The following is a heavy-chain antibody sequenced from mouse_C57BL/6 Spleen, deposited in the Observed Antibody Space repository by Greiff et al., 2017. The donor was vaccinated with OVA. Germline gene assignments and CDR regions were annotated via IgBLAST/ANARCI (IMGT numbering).Heavy chain of an antibody. J-gene: IGHJ2*01. D-gene: IGHD1-1*01. CDR3: ARDPSHCYVSSPFDY. Sequence: DVMLVESGGGLVKPGGSLKLSCAASGFTFSSYAMSWVRQTPEKRLEWVATISDGGSYTYYPDHVKGRFTISIDNAKNNLYLQMSHLKSEDTAMYYCARDPSHCYVSSPFDYWGQGTTLTVSS. V-gene: IGHV5-4*01. CDR2: ISDGGSYT. CDR1: GFTFSSYA.